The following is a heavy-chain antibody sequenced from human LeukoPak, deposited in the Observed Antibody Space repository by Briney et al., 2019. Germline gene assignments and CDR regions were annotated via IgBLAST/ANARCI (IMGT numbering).Heavy chain of an antibody. Sequence: PSETLSLTCTVSGGSISSYYWSWIRQPPGKGLEWIGYIYYSGSTNYNPSLKSRVTISVDTSKNQFSLKLSSVTAADTAVYYCARPGLRLGELSSHFVPPDAFDIWGQGTMVTVSS. D-gene: IGHD3-16*02. CDR2: IYYSGST. V-gene: IGHV4-59*12. CDR3: ARPGLRLGELSSHFVPPDAFDI. J-gene: IGHJ3*02. CDR1: GGSISSYY.